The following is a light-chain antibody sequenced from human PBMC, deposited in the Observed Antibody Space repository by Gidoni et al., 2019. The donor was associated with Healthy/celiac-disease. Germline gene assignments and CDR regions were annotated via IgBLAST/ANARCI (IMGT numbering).Light chain of an antibody. CDR1: QSIISY. CDR3: QQSYSTPGT. Sequence: DIQMTQSPSSLSASVGDRVTITCRASQSIISYLNWYQQKPGKAPKLLIYAASSLQSGVPSRFSGSGSGTDFTLTISSLQPEDFATYYGQQSYSTPGTFGQGTKVEIK. J-gene: IGKJ1*01. CDR2: AAS. V-gene: IGKV1-39*01.